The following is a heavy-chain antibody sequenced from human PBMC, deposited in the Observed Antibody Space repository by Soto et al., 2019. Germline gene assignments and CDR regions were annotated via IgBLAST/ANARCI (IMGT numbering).Heavy chain of an antibody. CDR3: TRGGGRDYYDSSGYSRFAY. J-gene: IGHJ4*02. CDR1: GYTFTSYY. Sequence: AAVKVSCKAAGYTFTSYYMHWVRQAPGQGLEWMGIINPSGGSTSYAQKFQGRVTMTRDTSTRTVYMELSSLRSEDTAVYYCTRGGGRDYYDSSGYSRFAYWGQGTLVAVSS. D-gene: IGHD3-22*01. V-gene: IGHV1-46*01. CDR2: INPSGGST.